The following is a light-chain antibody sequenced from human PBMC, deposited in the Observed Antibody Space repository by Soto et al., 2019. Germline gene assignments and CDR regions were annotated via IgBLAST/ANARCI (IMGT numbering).Light chain of an antibody. CDR3: SLYTTSTTVI. J-gene: IGLJ2*01. Sequence: QSVLTQPASVSGSPGQSITISCTGTSSDVGNFNYVSWYQQHPGEAPKTMIYEVSDRPSGISNRFSGSKSGNTASLTISGLQAEDEADYYCSLYTTSTTVIFGGGTKLTVL. V-gene: IGLV2-14*01. CDR2: EVS. CDR1: SSDVGNFNY.